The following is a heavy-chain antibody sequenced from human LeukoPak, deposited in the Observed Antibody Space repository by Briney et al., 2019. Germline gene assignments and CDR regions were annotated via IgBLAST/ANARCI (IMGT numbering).Heavy chain of an antibody. CDR2: ISSDGSLK. CDR1: GFTFSNYG. D-gene: IGHD3-9*01. J-gene: IGHJ4*02. Sequence: GGSLRLSCAASGFTFSNYGMHWVRQAPGEGLEWVAVISSDGSLKDYADSVKDRFTVSRDNSKNTLYLQMYSLRAEDTAVYFCARDFDTLTGYYWKSFDYWGQGTLVTVSS. V-gene: IGHV3-30*03. CDR3: ARDFDTLTGYYWKSFDY.